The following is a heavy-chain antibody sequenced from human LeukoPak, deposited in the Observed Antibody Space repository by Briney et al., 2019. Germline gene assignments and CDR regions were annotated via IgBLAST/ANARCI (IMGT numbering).Heavy chain of an antibody. Sequence: GASVKVSCKASGGTFSSYAISWVRQAPGQGLEWMGGIIPIFGTANYAQKFQGRVTITVDASTRTAYMEMSSLRSEDTAVYYCARSGRTDYGDYEGWDAFDIWGQGTMVTVSS. D-gene: IGHD4-17*01. CDR3: ARSGRTDYGDYEGWDAFDI. J-gene: IGHJ3*02. CDR2: IIPIFGTA. CDR1: GGTFSSYA. V-gene: IGHV1-69*13.